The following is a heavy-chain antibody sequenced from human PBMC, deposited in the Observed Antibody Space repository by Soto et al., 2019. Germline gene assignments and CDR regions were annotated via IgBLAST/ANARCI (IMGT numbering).Heavy chain of an antibody. Sequence: ASVKVSCKASGGTFSSYTISWVRQAPGQGLEWMGRIIPILGIANYAQKFQGRVTITADKSTSTAYMELSSLRSEDTAVYYCASFTVIGDRSAFDIWGQGTMVTVSS. V-gene: IGHV1-69*02. J-gene: IGHJ3*02. CDR2: IIPILGIA. CDR3: ASFTVIGDRSAFDI. CDR1: GGTFSSYT. D-gene: IGHD3-10*01.